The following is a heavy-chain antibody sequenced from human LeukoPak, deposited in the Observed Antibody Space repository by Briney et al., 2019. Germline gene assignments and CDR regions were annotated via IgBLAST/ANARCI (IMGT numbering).Heavy chain of an antibody. CDR1: GGTFSSYA. J-gene: IGHJ4*02. D-gene: IGHD1-14*01. CDR3: ARGRPGAVIDY. Sequence: GASVKVSRKASGGTFSSYAISWVRQAPGQGLEWMGRIIPIFGTANYAQKFQGRVTITTDESTSTAYMELSSLRSEDTAVYYCARGRPGAVIDYWGQGTLVTVSS. CDR2: IIPIFGTA. V-gene: IGHV1-69*05.